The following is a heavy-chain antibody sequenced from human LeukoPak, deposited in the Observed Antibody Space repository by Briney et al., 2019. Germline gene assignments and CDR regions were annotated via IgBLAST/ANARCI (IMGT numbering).Heavy chain of an antibody. D-gene: IGHD3-22*01. CDR2: ISGSGGST. V-gene: IGHV3-23*01. Sequence: TGGSLRLSCAASGFTFSSYAVSWVRQAPGKGLEWVSSISGSGGSTYYADSVQGRFTISRDNSKNTLYLQMNSLRAEDTAVYYCAKSAFTDSSGLYYFDYWGQGTLVTVSS. J-gene: IGHJ4*02. CDR3: AKSAFTDSSGLYYFDY. CDR1: GFTFSSYA.